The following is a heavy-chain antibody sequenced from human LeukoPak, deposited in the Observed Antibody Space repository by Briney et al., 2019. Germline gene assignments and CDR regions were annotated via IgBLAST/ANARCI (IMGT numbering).Heavy chain of an antibody. V-gene: IGHV4-59*01. D-gene: IGHD3-10*01. Sequence: IYYSGSTNYNPSLKSRVTISVDTSKNQFSLKLSSVTAADTAVYYCARVIMVRGVVPCFDYWGQGTLVTVSS. CDR3: ARVIMVRGVVPCFDY. J-gene: IGHJ4*02. CDR2: IYYSGST.